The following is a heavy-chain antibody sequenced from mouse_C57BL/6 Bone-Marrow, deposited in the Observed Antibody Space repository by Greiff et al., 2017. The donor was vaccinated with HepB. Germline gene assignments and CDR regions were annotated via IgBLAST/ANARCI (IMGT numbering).Heavy chain of an antibody. D-gene: IGHD1-1*01. J-gene: IGHJ2*01. V-gene: IGHV5-9-1*02. CDR3: TRDYYGSSYGLFDY. CDR2: ISSGGDYI. CDR1: GFTFSSYA. Sequence: EVQLVESGEGLVKPGGSLKLSCAASGFTFSSYAMSWVRQTPEKRLEWVAYISSGGDYIYYADTVKGRFTISRDNARNTLYLQMSSLKSEDTAMYYCTRDYYGSSYGLFDYWGQGTTLTVSS.